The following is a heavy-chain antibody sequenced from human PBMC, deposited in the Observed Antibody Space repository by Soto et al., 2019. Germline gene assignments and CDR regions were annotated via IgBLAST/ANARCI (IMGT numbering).Heavy chain of an antibody. CDR1: GGTFSSYA. D-gene: IGHD6-6*01. Sequence: QVQLVQSGAEVKKPGSSVKVSCKASGGTFSSYAISWVRQAPGQGLEWMGGIIPIFGTANYAQKFQGRVRITADESPSTAYMELSSLRSEDTAVYYCARGGLAARPGYYGMDVWGQGTTVTVSS. CDR3: ARGGLAARPGYYGMDV. J-gene: IGHJ6*02. CDR2: IIPIFGTA. V-gene: IGHV1-69*12.